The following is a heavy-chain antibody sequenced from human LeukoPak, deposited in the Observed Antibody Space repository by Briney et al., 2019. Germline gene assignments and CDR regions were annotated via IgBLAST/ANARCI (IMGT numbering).Heavy chain of an antibody. D-gene: IGHD6-13*01. V-gene: IGHV3-21*01. CDR1: GFTFSSYS. CDR3: ARSFRLDAFDV. CDR2: ISSSSSYI. Sequence: GGSQRLSCAASGFTFSSYSMNWVRQAPGKGLEWVSSISSSSSYIYYADSVKGRFTISRDNAKNSLYLQMNSLRAEDTAVYYCARSFRLDAFDVWGQGTMVTVSS. J-gene: IGHJ3*01.